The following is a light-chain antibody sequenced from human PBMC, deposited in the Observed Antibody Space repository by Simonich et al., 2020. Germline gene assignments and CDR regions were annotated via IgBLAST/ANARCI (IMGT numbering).Light chain of an antibody. J-gene: IGLJ2*01. Sequence: QSALTQPASVSGSPGQSITISCTGTSSDVGGYNYVSWYQQHPGKAPKIMIYDVSKRPPGVSIRFSGSKSGNTASLTISGLQAEDEADYYCSSYTSSSTLVFGGGTKLTVL. V-gene: IGLV2-14*01. CDR1: SSDVGGYNY. CDR3: SSYTSSSTLV. CDR2: DVS.